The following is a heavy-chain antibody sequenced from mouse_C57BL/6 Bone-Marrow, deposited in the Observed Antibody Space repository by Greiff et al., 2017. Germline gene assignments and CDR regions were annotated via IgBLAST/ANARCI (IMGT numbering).Heavy chain of an antibody. CDR2: IRSKSSNYAT. Sequence: EVQRVESGGGLVQPKGSLKLSCAASGFTFNTYAMHWVRQAPGKGLEWVARIRSKSSNYATYYADSVKDRFTISRDDSQSMLYLQMNNLKTEDTAMYYCVRDTSVYYDYFHWYFDVWGTGTTVTVSS. CDR3: VRDTSVYYDYFHWYFDV. V-gene: IGHV10-3*01. J-gene: IGHJ1*03. D-gene: IGHD2-4*01. CDR1: GFTFNTYA.